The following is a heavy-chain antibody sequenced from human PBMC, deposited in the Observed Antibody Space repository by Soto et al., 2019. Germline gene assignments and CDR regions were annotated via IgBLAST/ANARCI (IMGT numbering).Heavy chain of an antibody. V-gene: IGHV1-2*02. CDR2: INPKFGDT. CDR1: GYTFTAYH. CDR3: ARNMDYYYVRGSGNGHGV. J-gene: IGHJ6*02. D-gene: IGHD3-10*02. Sequence: QVRLVQSGAEVKEPGDSVRVSCEASGYTFTAYHIHWVRQAPGQGLEWMGWINPKFGDTGYAQDFQGRVSMTSDMSISSVYMELSRLTSDDTAIYYCARNMDYYYVRGSGNGHGVWGQGTTVTVFS.